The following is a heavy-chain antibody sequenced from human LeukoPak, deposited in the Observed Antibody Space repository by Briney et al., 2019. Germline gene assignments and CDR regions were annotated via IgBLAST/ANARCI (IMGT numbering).Heavy chain of an antibody. CDR2: LYYSGNT. V-gene: IGHV4-34*01. CDR3: ARTRRRAVVTRASYYFDY. J-gene: IGHJ4*02. Sequence: SETLSLTCAVFGGPFSGYYWGWIRQPPGKGLEWIGSLYYSGNTYYNPSLKSRVTVSVDTSKNQFSLKLSSVTAADTAVYYCARTRRRAVVTRASYYFDYWGQGTLVTVSS. D-gene: IGHD4-23*01. CDR1: GGPFSGYY.